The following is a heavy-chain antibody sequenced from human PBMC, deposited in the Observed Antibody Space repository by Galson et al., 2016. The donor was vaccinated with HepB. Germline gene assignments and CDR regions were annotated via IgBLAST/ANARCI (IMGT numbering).Heavy chain of an antibody. CDR2: ISSGSSYI. Sequence: SLRLSCAASGFTFRTYNMNWVRQAPGMGLEWVSSISSGSSYIYNADSVKGRFTISRDNAKNSLYLQMNSLRAEDTAVYYCARVRERQLLDAFDIWGQGTMVIVSS. V-gene: IGHV3-21*01. D-gene: IGHD6-13*01. CDR3: ARVRERQLLDAFDI. CDR1: GFTFRTYN. J-gene: IGHJ3*02.